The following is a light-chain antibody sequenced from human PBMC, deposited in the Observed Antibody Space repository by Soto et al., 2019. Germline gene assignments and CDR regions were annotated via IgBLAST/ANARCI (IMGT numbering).Light chain of an antibody. J-gene: IGLJ2*01. CDR2: EVT. Sequence: QSALTQPASVSGSPGQSITISCTATSSDVGDYMYVSWYQHHPGKAPKLIIYEVTNRPSGVSHRFSGSKSGSTASLTISELQADDEGDYYCTSYTSSIPVVFGGGTKVTVL. CDR3: TSYTSSIPVV. V-gene: IGLV2-14*01. CDR1: SSDVGDYMY.